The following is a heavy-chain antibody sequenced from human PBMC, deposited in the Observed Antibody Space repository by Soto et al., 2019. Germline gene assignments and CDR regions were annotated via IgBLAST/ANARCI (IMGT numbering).Heavy chain of an antibody. Sequence: ASVKVSCKASGYTFTSYGISWVRQAPGQGLEWMGWISAYNGNTNYAQKLQGRVTMTTDTSTSTAYMELRSLRSDDTAVYYCARAGVATIGRSYYYYCMDVWGKGTTVTVSS. V-gene: IGHV1-18*01. CDR1: GYTFTSYG. CDR2: ISAYNGNT. D-gene: IGHD5-12*01. J-gene: IGHJ6*03. CDR3: ARAGVATIGRSYYYYCMDV.